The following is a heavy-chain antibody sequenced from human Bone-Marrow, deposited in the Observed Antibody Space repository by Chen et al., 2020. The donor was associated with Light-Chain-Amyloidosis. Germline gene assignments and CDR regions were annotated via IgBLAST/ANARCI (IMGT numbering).Heavy chain of an antibody. D-gene: IGHD6-13*01. Sequence: QVQLQDSGPGLVKPSETLSLTCTVPGGSISSYYWSWIRQPAGKGLEWIGRIYTSGSTNYNPSLKSLVTMSVDTSKNQFSLKLSSVTAADTAVYYCARSSSSWYEEYYYYYYYMDVWGKGTTVTVSS. V-gene: IGHV4-4*07. CDR2: IYTSGST. CDR1: GGSISSYY. CDR3: ARSSSSWYEEYYYYYYYMDV. J-gene: IGHJ6*03.